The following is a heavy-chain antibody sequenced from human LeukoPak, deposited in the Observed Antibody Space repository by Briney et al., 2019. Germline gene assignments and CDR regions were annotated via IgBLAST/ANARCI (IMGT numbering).Heavy chain of an antibody. D-gene: IGHD6-19*01. CDR3: AKGKDDSSGWYFFY. Sequence: GGSLRLSCAASGFTFRSYGMNWVRQAPGKGLEWVSAISASGVSTYYADSVKGRFTISRDNSKNTLYLQMNSLRAEDTAVYYCAKGKDDSSGWYFFYWGQGTLVTVSS. CDR2: ISASGVST. V-gene: IGHV3-23*01. CDR1: GFTFRSYG. J-gene: IGHJ4*02.